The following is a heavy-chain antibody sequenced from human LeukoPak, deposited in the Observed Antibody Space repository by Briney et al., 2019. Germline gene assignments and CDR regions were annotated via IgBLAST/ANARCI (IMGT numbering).Heavy chain of an antibody. CDR1: GSSFTSYW. V-gene: IGHV5-51*01. CDR2: IYPGDSDT. Sequence: LGASLKISCKGSGSSFTSYWIGWVRQLPGKGLEWMGIIYPGDSDTRYSPSFQGQITISADKSISTAYLQWSSLKASDTAMYYCARTRYSSGWYYFDYWGQGTLVTVSS. CDR3: ARTRYSSGWYYFDY. J-gene: IGHJ4*02. D-gene: IGHD6-19*01.